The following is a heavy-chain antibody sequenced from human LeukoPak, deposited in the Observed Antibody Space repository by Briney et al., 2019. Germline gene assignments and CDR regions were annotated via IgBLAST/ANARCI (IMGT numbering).Heavy chain of an antibody. CDR1: GFTFSTYA. Sequence: PGGSLRLSCAASGFTFSTYAMSGVRQAPGKGLEWVSGISASGASTYYADSVKGRFTISRDNSRNTLYVKMNSLRAEDTAVYYCAREQISSSTVVVVAATPFGMDVWGQGTTVTVSS. CDR3: AREQISSSTVVVVAATPFGMDV. V-gene: IGHV3-23*01. CDR2: ISASGAST. D-gene: IGHD2-15*01. J-gene: IGHJ6*02.